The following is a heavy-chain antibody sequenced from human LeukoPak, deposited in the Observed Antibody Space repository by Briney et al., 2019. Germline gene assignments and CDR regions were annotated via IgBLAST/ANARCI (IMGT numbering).Heavy chain of an antibody. D-gene: IGHD4-17*01. CDR2: IIPIFGTA. J-gene: IGHJ4*02. CDR3: ARDHPDYGNDY. V-gene: IGHV1-69*13. CDR1: GGTFSSYA. Sequence: WASVKVSCKASGGTFSSYAISWVRRAPGQGLEWMGGIIPIFGTANYAQKFQGRVTITADESTSTAYMELSSLRSEDTAVYHCARDHPDYGNDYWGQGTLVTVSS.